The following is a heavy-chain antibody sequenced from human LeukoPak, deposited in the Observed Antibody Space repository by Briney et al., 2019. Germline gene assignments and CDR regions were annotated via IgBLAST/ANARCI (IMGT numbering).Heavy chain of an antibody. CDR3: AKELSGGWPFDY. Sequence: GGSLRLSCAASGFTFSRYWMSWVRQAPGKGLEWVAFIRYDGSNKYYADSVKGRFTISRDNSKNTLYLQMNSLRAEDTAVYYCAKELSGGWPFDYWGQGALVTVSS. CDR1: GFTFSRYW. V-gene: IGHV3-30*02. D-gene: IGHD6-19*01. J-gene: IGHJ4*02. CDR2: IRYDGSNK.